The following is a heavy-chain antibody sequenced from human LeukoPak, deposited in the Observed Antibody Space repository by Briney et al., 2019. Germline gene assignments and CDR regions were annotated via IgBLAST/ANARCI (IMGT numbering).Heavy chain of an antibody. CDR2: IYHSGST. D-gene: IGHD4-23*01. V-gene: IGHV4-30-2*01. CDR1: GGSISSGGYS. CDR3: ARVGGYGGNSVDP. J-gene: IGHJ5*02. Sequence: SETLSLTCAVSGGSISSGGYSWSWIRQPPGKGLEWIGYIYHSGSTYYNPSLKSRVTISVDRSKNQFSLKLSSVTAADTAVYYCARVGGYGGNSVDPWGQGTLVTVSS.